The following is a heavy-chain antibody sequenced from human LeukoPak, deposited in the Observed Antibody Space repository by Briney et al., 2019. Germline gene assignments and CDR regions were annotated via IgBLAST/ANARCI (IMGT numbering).Heavy chain of an antibody. V-gene: IGHV1-8*02. D-gene: IGHD3-10*01. CDR1: GYTFTGYY. Sequence: ASVKVSCKASGYTFTGYYMHWVRQAPGQGLEWMGWMNPNSGNTGYAQKFQGRVTMTRNTSISTAYMELSSLRSEDTAVYYCARTLLYYGSGSQNDYWGQGTLVTVSS. CDR2: MNPNSGNT. J-gene: IGHJ4*02. CDR3: ARTLLYYGSGSQNDY.